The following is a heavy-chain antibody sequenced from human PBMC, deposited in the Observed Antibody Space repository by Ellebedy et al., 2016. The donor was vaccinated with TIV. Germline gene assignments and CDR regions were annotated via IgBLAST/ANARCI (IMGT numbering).Heavy chain of an antibody. CDR2: ISGSGGST. D-gene: IGHD5-24*01. Sequence: PGGSLRLSCEASGFTFSSYAMSWVRQAPGKGLEWVSAISGSGGSTSYADSVKGRFTISRDNSKNTRYLHMNSLRAEDTGVYYCARPWVEMATIGDAFDIWGQGTMVSVSS. V-gene: IGHV3-23*01. CDR1: GFTFSSYA. J-gene: IGHJ3*02. CDR3: ARPWVEMATIGDAFDI.